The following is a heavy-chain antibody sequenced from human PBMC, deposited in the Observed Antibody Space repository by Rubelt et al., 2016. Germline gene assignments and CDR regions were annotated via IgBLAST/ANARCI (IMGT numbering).Heavy chain of an antibody. V-gene: IGHV4-61*01. CDR3: TRVVRSRLGMCFGY. CDR2: IYYSGST. D-gene: IGHD7-27*01. CDR1: GGSVSSGSYY. J-gene: IGHJ4*02. Sequence: QVQLQESGPGLVKPSETLSLTCTVSGGSVSSGSYYWSWIRQPPGKGLEWIGYIYYSGSTNYNTSLKSRVTIAVETSKNQFSLQLSAVTAADTAVYYCTRVVRSRLGMCFGYWGQGTLVTVSS.